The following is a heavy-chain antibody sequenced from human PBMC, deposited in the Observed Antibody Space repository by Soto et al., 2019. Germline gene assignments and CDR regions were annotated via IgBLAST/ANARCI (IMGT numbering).Heavy chain of an antibody. D-gene: IGHD3-3*02. Sequence: EVQLVESGGGLVQPGGSLRLSCAASGFTFRNYWMHWLRQAPGKGLVWVSRINGAESSASYTDSVKGRFIISRDNAKSTLDLQMSSLRAEDTAVYYCARGETISRWSTFDHWGQGILVTVSS. V-gene: IGHV3-74*01. CDR1: GFTFRNYW. J-gene: IGHJ4*02. CDR3: ARGETISRWSTFDH. CDR2: INGAESSA.